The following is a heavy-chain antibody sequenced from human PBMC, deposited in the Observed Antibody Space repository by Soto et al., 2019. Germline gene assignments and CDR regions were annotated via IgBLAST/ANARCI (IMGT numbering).Heavy chain of an antibody. CDR1: GYTFTSYD. CDR2: MNPNSDDT. Sequence: QVQLVQSGAEVKRPGASVKVSCKASGYTFTSYDINWVRQGTGQGLEWMGWMNPNSDDTGYAQKFQGRVTMTKNTSTSTAYMELSSLRSEDTAVYYCARGPRPLFWSSYSRYNWFDPWGQGTLVTISS. D-gene: IGHD3-3*01. J-gene: IGHJ5*02. CDR3: ARGPRPLFWSSYSRYNWFDP. V-gene: IGHV1-8*01.